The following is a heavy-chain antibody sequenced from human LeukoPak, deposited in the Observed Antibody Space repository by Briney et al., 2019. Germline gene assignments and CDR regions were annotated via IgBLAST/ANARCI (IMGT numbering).Heavy chain of an antibody. CDR2: IYYSGST. CDR1: GGSISSYY. Sequence: SETLSLTCTVSGGSISSYYWSWIRQPPGKGLEWIGYIYYSGSTNYNPSLESRVTISVDTSKNQFSLKLSSVTAADTAVYYCARRHTHCSSTSCYKRAELYYGMDVWGQGTTVTVSS. CDR3: ARRHTHCSSTSCYKRAELYYGMDV. D-gene: IGHD2-2*02. V-gene: IGHV4-59*08. J-gene: IGHJ6*02.